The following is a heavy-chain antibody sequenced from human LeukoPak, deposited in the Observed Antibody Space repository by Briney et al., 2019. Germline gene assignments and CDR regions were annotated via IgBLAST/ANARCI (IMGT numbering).Heavy chain of an antibody. CDR2: IYSGGST. Sequence: PGGSLRLSCVASGFTVSSNYMSWVRQAPGKGLEWVSVIYSGGSTYYADSVKGRFTISRDNSKNTLYLQMNSLRVEDTAVYYCAGMGIATAGAQFDYWGQGTLVTVSS. D-gene: IGHD6-13*01. CDR3: AGMGIATAGAQFDY. J-gene: IGHJ4*02. CDR1: GFTVSSNY. V-gene: IGHV3-53*01.